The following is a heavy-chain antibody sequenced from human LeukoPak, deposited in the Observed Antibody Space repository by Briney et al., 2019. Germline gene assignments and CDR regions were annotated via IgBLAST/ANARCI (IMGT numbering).Heavy chain of an antibody. J-gene: IGHJ4*02. V-gene: IGHV1-46*01. CDR2: INPNGGAT. CDR1: GYTFTNYY. Sequence: GASVKVSCKTSGYTFTNYYIHWVRQAPGQGLECMGIINPNGGATSYTQKFQGRVTMTRDTSTSTVYMELSSLRSVDTAVYYCARVMVAWFGDKAFDYWGQGTLVTVSS. CDR3: ARVMVAWFGDKAFDY. D-gene: IGHD3-10*01.